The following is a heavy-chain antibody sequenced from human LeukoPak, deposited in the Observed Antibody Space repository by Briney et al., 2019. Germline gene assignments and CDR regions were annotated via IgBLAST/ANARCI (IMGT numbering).Heavy chain of an antibody. Sequence: PSETLSLTCAVYGGPFSGYYWSWIRQPPGKGLEWIGEINHSGSTNYNPSLKSRVTISVDTSKNQFSLKLSSVTAADTAVYYCARGRDYVWGSYRPFDYWGQGTLVTVSS. V-gene: IGHV4-34*01. CDR3: ARGRDYVWGSYRPFDY. D-gene: IGHD3-16*02. J-gene: IGHJ4*02. CDR2: INHSGST. CDR1: GGPFSGYY.